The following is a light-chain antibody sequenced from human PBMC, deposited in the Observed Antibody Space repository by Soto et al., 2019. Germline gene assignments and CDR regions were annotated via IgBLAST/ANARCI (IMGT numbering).Light chain of an antibody. CDR3: CSYAGISTWV. J-gene: IGLJ3*02. CDR2: EGT. CDR1: STDVGTYNL. Sequence: QSALTQPASVSGSPGQSITISCTGTSTDVGTYNLVSWYQQHPGKAPKLIIYEGTKRPSGDSNRFSGSKSGNTASLTISGFQPEDEADYYCCSYAGISTWVFGGGTKLTVL. V-gene: IGLV2-23*01.